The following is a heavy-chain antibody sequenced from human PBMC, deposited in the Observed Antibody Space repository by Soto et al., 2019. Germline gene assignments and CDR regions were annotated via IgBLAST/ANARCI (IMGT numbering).Heavy chain of an antibody. V-gene: IGHV1-69*06. CDR2: FIPIFGTA. D-gene: IGHD3-3*01. J-gene: IGHJ4*02. CDR1: GGTFSSYA. CDR3: ARGSRDFWSGYSWGIFDY. Sequence: QVQLVQSGAEVKKPGSSVKVSCKASGGTFSSYAISWVRQAPGQGLEWMGGFIPIFGTANYAQKFQGRGTITADKSTSTAYMELSSLRSEDTAVYFCARGSRDFWSGYSWGIFDYWGQGTLVTVSS.